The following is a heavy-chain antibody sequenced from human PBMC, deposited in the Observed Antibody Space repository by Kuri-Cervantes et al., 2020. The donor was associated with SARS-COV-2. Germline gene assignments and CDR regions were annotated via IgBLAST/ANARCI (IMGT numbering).Heavy chain of an antibody. J-gene: IGHJ1*01. CDR2: IIPIFGTA. D-gene: IGHD1-26*01. CDR1: GGTFSSYA. V-gene: IGHV1-69*13. Sequence: SVKVSCKASGGTFSSYAISWVRQAPGQGLEWMGGIIPIFGTANYAQKFQGRVTITADESTSTAYMELSSLRSDDTAVYYCAMALIGSTSEFQHWGQGTLVTVSS. CDR3: AMALIGSTSEFQH.